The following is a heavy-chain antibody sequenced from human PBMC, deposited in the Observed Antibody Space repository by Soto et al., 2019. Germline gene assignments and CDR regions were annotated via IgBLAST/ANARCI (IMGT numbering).Heavy chain of an antibody. J-gene: IGHJ4*02. CDR3: VKDYSHGRFPDY. V-gene: IGHV3-64D*06. CDR2: STYIGGTP. Sequence: GGSLILSCTAPGFTLKDSAMHWVRPAPGRGLEQVAASTYIGGTPYYADSVKGRFTISRDNSQNTLYLQMSSLRPEDTGVYFCVKDYSHGRFPDYWGQGTLVTVPQ. CDR1: GFTLKDSA. D-gene: IGHD1-26*01.